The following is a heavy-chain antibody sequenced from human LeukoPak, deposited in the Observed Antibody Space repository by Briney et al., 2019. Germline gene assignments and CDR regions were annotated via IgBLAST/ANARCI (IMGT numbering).Heavy chain of an antibody. CDR2: INPSGGST. CDR1: GYTFTSYY. Sequence: ASVKVSCKASGYTFTSYYMHWVRQAPGQGLEWMGIINPSGGSTSYAQMFQGRVTMTRDTSTSTVYMELSSLRSEDTAVYYCARGVTMVRGVIISPWFDPWGQGPLVTVSS. J-gene: IGHJ5*02. V-gene: IGHV1-46*01. D-gene: IGHD3-10*01. CDR3: ARGVTMVRGVIISPWFDP.